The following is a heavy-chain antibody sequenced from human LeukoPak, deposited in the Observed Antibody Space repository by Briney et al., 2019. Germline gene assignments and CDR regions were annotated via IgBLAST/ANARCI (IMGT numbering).Heavy chain of an antibody. D-gene: IGHD2-8*01. CDR1: GFPFSDFS. Sequence: GGSLRLSCATSGFPFSDFSMSWVRQAPGKGLEWISTTNSGGASTYYAESVKGRFTISRDNSKNTLYLQMSSLRVEDTAVYYCAKQSYARSLGEGGPGTLVSVYS. V-gene: IGHV3-23*01. CDR3: AKQSYARSLGE. J-gene: IGHJ4*02. CDR2: TNSGGAST.